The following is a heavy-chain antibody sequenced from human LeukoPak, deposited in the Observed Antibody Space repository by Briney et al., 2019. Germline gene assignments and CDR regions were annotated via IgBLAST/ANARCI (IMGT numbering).Heavy chain of an antibody. CDR1: GGTFSSYA. D-gene: IGHD3-22*01. V-gene: IGHV1-69*05. Sequence: AASVKVSCKASGGTFSSYAISWVRQAPGQGLEWMGGINPIFGTANYAQKFQGRVTITTDESTSTAYMELSSLRSEDTAVYYCARDNYDSSGYYLGPGDYWGQGTLVTVSS. J-gene: IGHJ4*02. CDR2: INPIFGTA. CDR3: ARDNYDSSGYYLGPGDY.